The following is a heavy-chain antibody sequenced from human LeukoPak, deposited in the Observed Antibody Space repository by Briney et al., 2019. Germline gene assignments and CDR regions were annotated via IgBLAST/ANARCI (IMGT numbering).Heavy chain of an antibody. CDR2: IWYDGSNK. Sequence: GGSLRLSCAASGFTFSSYGMHWVRQAPGKGLEWVAVIWYDGSNKYYADSVKGRFTISRDNSKNTLYLQMNSLRAEDTAVYYCARDKSPQVGAKTNYGMDVWGQGTTVTVSS. D-gene: IGHD1-26*01. CDR1: GFTFSSYG. J-gene: IGHJ6*02. CDR3: ARDKSPQVGAKTNYGMDV. V-gene: IGHV3-33*08.